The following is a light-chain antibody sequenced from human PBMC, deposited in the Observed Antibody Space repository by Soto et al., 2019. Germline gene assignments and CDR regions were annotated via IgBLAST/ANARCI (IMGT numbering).Light chain of an antibody. CDR2: HTS. CDR1: QSFTSSY. V-gene: IGKV3D-20*01. Sequence: EVVLTQSPATLSLSPGERATLSCGASQSFTSSYLAWYQQRPGLAPRLLIYHTSTRATGIPDRFSGSGSGTDFTLTISRLEPEDFAVYYCQQYGISPFTFGPGTKVDIK. CDR3: QQYGISPFT. J-gene: IGKJ3*01.